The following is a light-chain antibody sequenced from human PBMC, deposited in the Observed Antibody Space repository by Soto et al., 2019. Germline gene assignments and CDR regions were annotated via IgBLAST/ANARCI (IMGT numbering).Light chain of an antibody. CDR3: QQFNKWPRT. V-gene: IGKV3-15*01. CDR2: GAY. J-gene: IGKJ1*01. Sequence: VMPQAPATLSLSPGERATLSCRASQSVSTNLAWYQQRPGQAPRLIISGAYTRATGIPARFSGSGSGTEFTLTISSLQSEDFAIYYCQQFNKWPRTFGQGSKVDVK. CDR1: QSVSTN.